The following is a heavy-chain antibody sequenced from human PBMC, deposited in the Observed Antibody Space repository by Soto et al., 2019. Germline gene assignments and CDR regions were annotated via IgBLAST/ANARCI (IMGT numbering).Heavy chain of an antibody. CDR3: AKDTSYGDYPPVTRFDY. D-gene: IGHD4-17*01. J-gene: IGHJ4*02. CDR2: ISYDGSNK. V-gene: IGHV3-30*18. CDR1: GFTFSSYG. Sequence: GGSLRLSCAASGFTFSSYGMHWVRQAPGKGLEWVAVISYDGSNKYYADSVKGRFTISRDNSKNTLYLQMNSLRAEDTAVYYCAKDTSYGDYPPVTRFDYWGQGTLVTVSS.